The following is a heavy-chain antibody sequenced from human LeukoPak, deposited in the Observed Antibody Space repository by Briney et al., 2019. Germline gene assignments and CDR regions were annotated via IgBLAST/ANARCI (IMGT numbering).Heavy chain of an antibody. V-gene: IGHV3-53*01. CDR3: AKTGNPATGDY. J-gene: IGHJ4*02. CDR1: GFTFSSYA. Sequence: GGSLRLSCAASGFTFSSYAMSWVRQAPGKGLEWVSVIYSGGSTYYVDSVKGRFTISRDNSKNTLFLQMNSLRAEDTAVYYCAKTGNPATGDYWGQGTLVTVSS. CDR2: IYSGGST. D-gene: IGHD1-1*01.